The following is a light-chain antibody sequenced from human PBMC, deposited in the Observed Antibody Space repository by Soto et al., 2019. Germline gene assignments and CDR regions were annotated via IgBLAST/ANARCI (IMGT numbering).Light chain of an antibody. CDR3: QQVNSYPLT. CDR1: QGISSY. Sequence: DIQLTQSPSFLSASVGDRVTITCRAKQGISSYLAWYQQKPGKAPKLLIYAASILQSGVPSRFSGSGSGTEFTLTISILQPEVFATYYCQQVNSYPLTFGGGTPVEIK. CDR2: AAS. J-gene: IGKJ4*01. V-gene: IGKV1-9*01.